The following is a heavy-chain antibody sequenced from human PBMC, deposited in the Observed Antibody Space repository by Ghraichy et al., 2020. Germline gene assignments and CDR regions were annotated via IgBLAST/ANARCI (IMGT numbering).Heavy chain of an antibody. Sequence: GGSLRLSCAASGFTFSSYDMHWVRQPIGKGLEWVSVIGIAGDTYYPGSVKGRFTISRENAKNSLYLQMNGLRAGDTAMYYCARGIMATHRDWYFDLWGRGTLVTVSS. CDR1: GFTFSSYD. CDR3: ARGIMATHRDWYFDL. CDR2: IGIAGDT. J-gene: IGHJ2*01. D-gene: IGHD5-12*01. V-gene: IGHV3-13*01.